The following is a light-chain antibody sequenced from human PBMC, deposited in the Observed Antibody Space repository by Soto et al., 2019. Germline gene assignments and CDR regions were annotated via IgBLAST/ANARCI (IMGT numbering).Light chain of an antibody. Sequence: QSVLTQPPSASETPGQRVIISCSGGSSNIGSNTVNWYKQVPGTAPKLHISNNNQRPSGVTDRFSGSKSGTSASLAISGLQSEDEADYYCAAWDGDLNAVVFGGGTKVTVL. CDR3: AAWDGDLNAVV. J-gene: IGLJ2*01. V-gene: IGLV1-44*01. CDR1: SSNIGSNT. CDR2: NNN.